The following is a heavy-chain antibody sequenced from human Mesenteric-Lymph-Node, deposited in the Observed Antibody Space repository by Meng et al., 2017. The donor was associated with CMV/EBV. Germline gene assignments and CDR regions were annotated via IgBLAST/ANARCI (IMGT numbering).Heavy chain of an antibody. D-gene: IGHD3-3*01. CDR3: ARKIFGVIIRFDF. J-gene: IGHJ4*02. CDR2: IYYSGRT. CDR1: GGSISSSSYY. V-gene: IGHV4-39*07. Sequence: SETLSLTCTVSGGSISSSSYYWGWIRQPPGKGLEWIGSIYYSGRTYYNPSLKRRVTISVDTSKNQFSLRLSSVTAADTAVYYCARKIFGVIIRFDFWGQGTLVTVSS.